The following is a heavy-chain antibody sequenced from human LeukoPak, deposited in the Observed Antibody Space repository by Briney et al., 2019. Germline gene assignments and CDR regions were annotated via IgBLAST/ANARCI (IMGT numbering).Heavy chain of an antibody. CDR3: ARRRIVATTSKYYYYGMDV. V-gene: IGHV4-59*08. CDR2: IYYSGST. Sequence: SETLSLTCTVSGGSISSYYWSWIRQPPGKGLEWIGYIYYSGSTNYNPSLKSRVTISVDTSKNQFSLKLSSVTAADTAVYYCARRRIVATTSKYYYYGMDVWGQGTTVTVSS. CDR1: GGSISSYY. D-gene: IGHD5-12*01. J-gene: IGHJ6*02.